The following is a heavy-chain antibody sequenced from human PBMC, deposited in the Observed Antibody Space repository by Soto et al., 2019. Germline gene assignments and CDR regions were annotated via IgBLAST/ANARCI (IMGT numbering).Heavy chain of an antibody. CDR2: IYPGDSDT. J-gene: IGHJ4*02. D-gene: IGHD6-13*01. CDR1: GYSFTSHW. V-gene: IGHV5-51*01. CDR3: ARLSGQQLAGDY. Sequence: GESLKISCKGSGYSFTSHWICWVRQMPGKGLEWMGIIYPGDSDTRYSPSFQGQVTISVDKSISAAYLQWSSLKASDTAIYYCARLSGQQLAGDYWGQGTLVTVSS.